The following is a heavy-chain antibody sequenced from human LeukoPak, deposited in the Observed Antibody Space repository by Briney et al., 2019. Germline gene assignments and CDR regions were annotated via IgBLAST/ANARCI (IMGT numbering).Heavy chain of an antibody. CDR3: ARGTSGYSSGWYNY. CDR2: TYYRSKWYN. CDR1: GDSVSCNSAA. V-gene: IGHV6-1*01. D-gene: IGHD6-19*01. J-gene: IGHJ4*02. Sequence: LSQTLSLTCAIYGDSVSCNSAAWNWIRQSPSRGLEWLGRTYYRSKWYNDYAVSVKSRITINPDTYKNQISLQLNSVTPEDTAVYYCARGTSGYSSGWYNYWGQGTLVTVSS.